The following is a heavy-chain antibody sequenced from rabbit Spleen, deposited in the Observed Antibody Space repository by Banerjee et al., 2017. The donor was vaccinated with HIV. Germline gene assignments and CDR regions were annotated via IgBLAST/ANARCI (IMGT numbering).Heavy chain of an antibody. D-gene: IGHD1-1*01. Sequence: QEHLVVSGGGLVQPGGSLKLSCKSSGFDFSIYGVRWVRQAPGKGLEWFGYIDLVFGSTYYASWVNGRFTISSHNAQNTLYLQLNSLTVADTATYFCVRGASSSGYYNLWGQGTLVTVS. CDR2: IDLVFGST. CDR3: VRGASSSGYYNL. V-gene: IGHV1S47*01. J-gene: IGHJ4*01. CDR1: GFDFSIYG.